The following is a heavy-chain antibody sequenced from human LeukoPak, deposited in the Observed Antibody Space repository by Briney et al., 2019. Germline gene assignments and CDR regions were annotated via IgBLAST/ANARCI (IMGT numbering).Heavy chain of an antibody. J-gene: IGHJ3*02. Sequence: PGGSLRLSCAASGFTFSSYSMNWVRLAPGKGLEWVSYISSSSSTIYYADSVKGRFTISRDNAKNSLYLQMNSLRAEDTAVYYCARDLVPVEMATMEAFDIWGQGTMVTVSS. D-gene: IGHD5-24*01. CDR3: ARDLVPVEMATMEAFDI. CDR1: GFTFSSYS. CDR2: ISSSSSTI. V-gene: IGHV3-48*01.